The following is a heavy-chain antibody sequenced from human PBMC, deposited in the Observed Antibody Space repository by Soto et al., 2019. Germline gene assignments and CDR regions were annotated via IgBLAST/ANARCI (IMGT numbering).Heavy chain of an antibody. V-gene: IGHV1-3*01. D-gene: IGHD2-15*01. CDR2: INAGNGNT. J-gene: IGHJ4*02. CDR1: GYTFTSYA. CDR3: ASQGSGYCSGGSCYLPAY. Sequence: ASVKVSCKASGYTFTSYAMHWVRQAPGQRLEWMGWINAGNGNTKYSQKFQGRVTITRDTSASTAYMELSSLRSEDTAVYYCASQGSGYCSGGSCYLPAYWGQGTLVPVSS.